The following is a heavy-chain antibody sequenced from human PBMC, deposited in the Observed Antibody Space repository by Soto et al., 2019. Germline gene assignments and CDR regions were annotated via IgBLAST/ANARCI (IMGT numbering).Heavy chain of an antibody. D-gene: IGHD3-22*01. CDR1: GFTFNSYV. J-gene: IGHJ4*02. Sequence: GGSLRLSCAASGFTFNSYVMTWVRQAPGEGLEWVSSISRSGRGSAYYADSVKGRFTISRDNSENTLFLQMNNLRDEDTALYYCARGRYLDSSDYWVANLTFDHWGLGTLVTVSS. V-gene: IGHV3-23*01. CDR2: ISRSGRGSA. CDR3: ARGRYLDSSDYWVANLTFDH.